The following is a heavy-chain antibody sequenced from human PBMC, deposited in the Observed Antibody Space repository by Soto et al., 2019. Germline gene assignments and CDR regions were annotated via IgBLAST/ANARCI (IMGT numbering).Heavy chain of an antibody. CDR3: ARDQIVVVPAPYYYYGMDV. D-gene: IGHD2-2*01. CDR2: IIPIFGTA. J-gene: IGHJ6*02. CDR1: GGTFSSYT. V-gene: IGHV1-69*06. Sequence: SVKVSCKASGGTFSSYTISWVRQAPGQGLEWMGGIIPIFGTANYAQKFQGRVTITADKSTSTAYMELSSLRSEDTAVYYCARDQIVVVPAPYYYYGMDVWGQGTTVTVSS.